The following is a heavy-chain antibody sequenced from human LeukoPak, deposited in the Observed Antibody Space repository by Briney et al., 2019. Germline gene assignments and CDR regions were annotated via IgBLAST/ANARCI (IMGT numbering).Heavy chain of an antibody. J-gene: IGHJ4*02. V-gene: IGHV1-2*02. CDR3: AATLKLRYFDWLPLRY. CDR1: GYTFTGYY. D-gene: IGHD3-9*01. Sequence: ASVKVSCKASGYTFTGYYMHWVRQAPGQGLEWMGWINPNSGGTNYAQKFQGRVTMTRDTSISTAYMELNRLRSDDTAVYYCAATLKLRYFDWLPLRYWGQGTLVTVSS. CDR2: INPNSGGT.